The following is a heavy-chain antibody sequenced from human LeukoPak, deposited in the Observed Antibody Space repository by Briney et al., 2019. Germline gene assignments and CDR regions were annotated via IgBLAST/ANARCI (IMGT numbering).Heavy chain of an antibody. CDR3: SLSEGSP. V-gene: IGHV1-18*01. CDR1: GYTFTSYG. D-gene: IGHD1-26*01. CDR2: INPQTGIT. J-gene: IGHJ5*02. Sequence: ASVTVSCKASGYTFTSYGITWGRQAPGHGLEWMGWINPQTGITNYAQKSPGSVSMSPYTSTTTAYLALRSLRSYDTALYYFSLSEGSPWGQGTLVTVSS.